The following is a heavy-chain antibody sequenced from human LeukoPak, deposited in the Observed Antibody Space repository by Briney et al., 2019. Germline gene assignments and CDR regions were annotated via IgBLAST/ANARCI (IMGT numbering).Heavy chain of an antibody. CDR2: ISGSGGST. CDR1: GFTFSTYG. D-gene: IGHD6-13*01. CDR3: AKVHSAAGTRGFDY. Sequence: PGGTLRLSCAASGFTFSTYGMSWVRQAPGKGVEWVSAISGSGGSTYYADSVKGRFTISRDNDKNTLYVQMNSLRAEDTAVYYCAKVHSAAGTRGFDYWGQGTLVTVSS. V-gene: IGHV3-23*01. J-gene: IGHJ4*02.